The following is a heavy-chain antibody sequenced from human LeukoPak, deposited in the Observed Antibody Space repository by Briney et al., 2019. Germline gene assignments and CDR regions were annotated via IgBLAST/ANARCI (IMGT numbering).Heavy chain of an antibody. D-gene: IGHD3-22*01. CDR2: INSDGSST. Sequence: GGPLRLSCAASGFTFSSHWMHWVRQAPGKGLVWVSRINSDGSSTSYVDSVAGRFTISRDNAKNTLYLQMNSLRAEDTAVYHCARGNYYDSSGPGGYWGQGTLVIVSS. CDR1: GFTFSSHW. CDR3: ARGNYYDSSGPGGY. V-gene: IGHV3-74*01. J-gene: IGHJ4*02.